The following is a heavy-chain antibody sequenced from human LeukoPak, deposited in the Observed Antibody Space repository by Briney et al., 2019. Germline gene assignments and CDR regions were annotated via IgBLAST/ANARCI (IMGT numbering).Heavy chain of an antibody. J-gene: IGHJ4*02. D-gene: IGHD5-18*01. CDR1: GGSISSGSYY. V-gene: IGHV4-61*02. Sequence: PSETLSLTCTVSGGSISSGSYYWSWIRQPAGKGLEWIGRIYTSGSTNYNPSLKSRVTISVDTSKNQFSLKLSSVTAADTAVYYCARGPTAMEFDYWGQGTLVTVSS. CDR3: ARGPTAMEFDY. CDR2: IYTSGST.